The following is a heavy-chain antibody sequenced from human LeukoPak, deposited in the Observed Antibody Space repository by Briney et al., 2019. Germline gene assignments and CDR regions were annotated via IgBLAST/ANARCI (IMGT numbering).Heavy chain of an antibody. J-gene: IGHJ4*02. CDR1: GFTFSSYA. CDR3: ASLSTYYYDSGRDYFDY. CDR2: ISYDGSNK. Sequence: GGSLRLSCAASGFTFSSYAMHWVRQAPGKGLEWVAVISYDGSNKYYADSVKGRFTISRDNSKNTLYLQMNSLRAEDTAVYYCASLSTYYYDSGRDYFDYWGQGTLVTVSS. D-gene: IGHD3-22*01. V-gene: IGHV3-30-3*01.